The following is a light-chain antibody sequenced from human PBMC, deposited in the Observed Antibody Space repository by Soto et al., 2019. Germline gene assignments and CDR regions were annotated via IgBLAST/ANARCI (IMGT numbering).Light chain of an antibody. CDR3: QSYDSSLSGVV. V-gene: IGLV1-40*01. CDR2: NNI. CDR1: TFNVGAGYD. J-gene: IGLJ2*01. Sequence: QSALTQPPSVSGAPGQRVIVSCNGTTFNVGAGYDVHWYQQVPGSVPNLLIYNNIKRPSGVPDRFSGSRSGTSASLVIDGLQAEDEADYYCQSYDSSLSGVVFGGGTKVTVL.